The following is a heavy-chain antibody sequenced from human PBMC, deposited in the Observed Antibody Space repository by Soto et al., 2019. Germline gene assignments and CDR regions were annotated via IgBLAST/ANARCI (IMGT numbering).Heavy chain of an antibody. CDR3: AKEFAYFWSGYGLSSAEYLQH. Sequence: QVQLVESGGGVVQPGRSLRLSCAASGFTFSSYGMHWVRQAPGKGLEWVAVISYDGSNKYYADSVKGRFTISRDNSKNTLYLQMNSLRAEDTAVYYCAKEFAYFWSGYGLSSAEYLQHWGQGTLVTVSS. CDR2: ISYDGSNK. J-gene: IGHJ1*01. V-gene: IGHV3-30*18. D-gene: IGHD3-3*01. CDR1: GFTFSSYG.